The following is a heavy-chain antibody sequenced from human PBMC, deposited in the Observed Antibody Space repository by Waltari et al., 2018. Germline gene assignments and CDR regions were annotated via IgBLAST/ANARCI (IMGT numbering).Heavy chain of an antibody. CDR1: GFTFSTTW. CDR3: ARAHD. Sequence: EVQLVDSGGGLVQPGGSLRVSCAASGFTFSTTWMNWVRQAPGKGLEWVASIKEDGSVQYYVGSVKGRFTISRDNAKNSLYLQMNSLRPEDTAVYFCARAHDWGQGTGVTVSS. CDR2: IKEDGSVQ. V-gene: IGHV3-7*04. J-gene: IGHJ4*02.